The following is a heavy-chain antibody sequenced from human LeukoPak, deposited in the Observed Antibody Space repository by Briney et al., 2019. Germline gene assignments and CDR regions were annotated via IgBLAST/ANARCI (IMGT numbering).Heavy chain of an antibody. CDR1: GFTFSSYA. CDR3: ARGLLWFGDYAFDI. J-gene: IGHJ3*02. Sequence: GGSLRLSCAASGFTFSSYAIHWVRQAPGKGLEWVAVISYDGSNKYYADSVKGRFTISRDNSKNTLYLQMNSLRAEDTAVYYCARGLLWFGDYAFDIWGQGTMVTVSS. V-gene: IGHV3-30*14. D-gene: IGHD3-10*01. CDR2: ISYDGSNK.